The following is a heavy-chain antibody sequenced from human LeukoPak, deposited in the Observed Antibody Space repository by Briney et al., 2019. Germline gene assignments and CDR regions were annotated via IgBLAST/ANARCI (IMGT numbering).Heavy chain of an antibody. CDR1: GFTFSIYG. CDR2: VRHDERNR. D-gene: IGHD3-3*01. J-gene: IGHJ4*02. CDR3: ARDSGNYEDPGYFDS. V-gene: IGHV3-33*01. Sequence: PGTSLRLSCAASGFTFSIYGMHWVRQAPGKGLEWVAVVRHDERNRFYGDSVKGRFTISRDNSRNTLSLLMNSLRADDTAVYYCARDSGNYEDPGYFDSWGQGILVTVSS.